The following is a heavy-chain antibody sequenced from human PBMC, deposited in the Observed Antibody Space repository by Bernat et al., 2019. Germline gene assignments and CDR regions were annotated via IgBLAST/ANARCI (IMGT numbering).Heavy chain of an antibody. CDR1: GFTISTNF. J-gene: IGHJ4*02. V-gene: IGHV3-66*04. CDR2: IAPDGDT. CDR3: ARHGLAAAGGKYYFDY. D-gene: IGHD6-13*01. Sequence: EVQLVESGGGLVQPGGSLRLSCAASGFTISTNFMSWVRQAPGKGLDWVSIIAPDGDTHHADSVKGRFTITRDSSDNTLYLQMNGLRVEDTAVYYCARHGLAAAGGKYYFDYWGQGTLLSVSS.